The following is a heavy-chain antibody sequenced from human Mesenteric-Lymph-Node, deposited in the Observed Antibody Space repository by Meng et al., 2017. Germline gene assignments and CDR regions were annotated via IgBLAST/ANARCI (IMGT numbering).Heavy chain of an antibody. CDR1: GLTFNNYG. Sequence: GECLKISCAASGLTFNNYGMSWVRQAPGKGLEWLSSISTGSSYRYYADSVKGRFTISRDDAQNSLYLQMNSLRAEDTAVYYCAKDRVVRGIMGAFDMWGQGTMVTV. J-gene: IGHJ3*02. V-gene: IGHV3-21*04. CDR2: ISTGSSYR. D-gene: IGHD3-10*01. CDR3: AKDRVVRGIMGAFDM.